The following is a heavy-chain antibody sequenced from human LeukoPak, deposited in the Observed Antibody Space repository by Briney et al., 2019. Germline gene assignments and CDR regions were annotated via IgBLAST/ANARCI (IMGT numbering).Heavy chain of an antibody. CDR1: GFTFSSYS. J-gene: IGHJ4*02. V-gene: IGHV3-21*01. CDR3: AREVAAGTGY. CDR2: ISSSSSYI. D-gene: IGHD6-13*01. Sequence: GGSLRLSCAASGFTFSSYSMNWVRQAPGKGLGWVSSISSSSSYIYYADSVKGRFTISRDNAKNSLYLQMNSLRAEDTAVYYCAREVAAGTGYWGQGTLVTVSS.